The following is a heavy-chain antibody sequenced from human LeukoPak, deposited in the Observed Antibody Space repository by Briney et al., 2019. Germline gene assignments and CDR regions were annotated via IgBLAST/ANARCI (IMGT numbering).Heavy chain of an antibody. D-gene: IGHD6-19*01. J-gene: IGHJ3*02. Sequence: GGSLRLSCAASGFTFSVYTIYWVRQAPGKGLEWVAVMSSDGSNKYYADSVKGRFTISRDNSRNTMYLQMNSLRAEDTAVYYCARALSSGWPHAFDIWGQGTMVTVSS. CDR1: GFTFSVYT. CDR2: MSSDGSNK. CDR3: ARALSSGWPHAFDI. V-gene: IGHV3-30-3*01.